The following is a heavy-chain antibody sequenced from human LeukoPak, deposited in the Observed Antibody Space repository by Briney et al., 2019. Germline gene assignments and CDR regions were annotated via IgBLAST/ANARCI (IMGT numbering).Heavy chain of an antibody. CDR1: GYTFTSYG. Sequence: SVKVSCKASGYTFTSYGISWVRQAPGQGLEWMGGIIPIFGTANYAQKFQGRVTITADESTSTAYMELSSLRSEDTAVYYCARSEQQLVPNWFDPWGQGTLVTVSS. CDR2: IIPIFGTA. CDR3: ARSEQQLVPNWFDP. D-gene: IGHD6-13*01. J-gene: IGHJ5*02. V-gene: IGHV1-69*13.